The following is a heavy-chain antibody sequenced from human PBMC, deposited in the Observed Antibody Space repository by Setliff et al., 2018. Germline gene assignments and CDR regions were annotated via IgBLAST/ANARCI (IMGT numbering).Heavy chain of an antibody. J-gene: IGHJ2*01. CDR1: GFTFSSYS. Sequence: PSETLRLSCAASGFTFSSYSINWVRQAPGKGLEWVSYISSSSSTIYYADSVKGRFTISRDNAKNSLYLRMNSLRAEDTAVYYCARVAGRGRYWYFDLWGRGTLVTVSS. CDR3: ARVAGRGRYWYFDL. CDR2: ISSSSSTI. V-gene: IGHV3-48*04.